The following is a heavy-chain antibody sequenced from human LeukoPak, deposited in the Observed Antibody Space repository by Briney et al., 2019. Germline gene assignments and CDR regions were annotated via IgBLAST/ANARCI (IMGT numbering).Heavy chain of an antibody. CDR2: FDPEDGET. CDR1: GYTLTELS. Sequence: ASVKVSFKVSGYTLTELSMHWVRQAPGKGLEWMGGFDPEDGETIYAQKFQGRVTMTEDTSTDTAYMELSSLRSEDTAVYYCATGEGSVGGNILFDYWGQGTLVTVSS. J-gene: IGHJ4*02. V-gene: IGHV1-24*01. CDR3: ATGEGSVGGNILFDY. D-gene: IGHD3-9*01.